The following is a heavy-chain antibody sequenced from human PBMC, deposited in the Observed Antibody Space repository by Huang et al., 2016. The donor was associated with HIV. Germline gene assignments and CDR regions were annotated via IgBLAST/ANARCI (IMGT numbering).Heavy chain of an antibody. CDR1: GFTFSSYA. J-gene: IGHJ4*02. Sequence: EVQLLESGGGLVQPGGSLRLSCAASGFTFSSYAMSWVRQAPGKGLGWVSASMGSGGSTYYADSVKGRFTISRDNSKNTLYLQMNSLRAEDTAVYYCAKDQRQQLVQDYWGQGTLVTVSS. CDR3: AKDQRQQLVQDY. CDR2: SMGSGGST. V-gene: IGHV3-23*01. D-gene: IGHD6-13*01.